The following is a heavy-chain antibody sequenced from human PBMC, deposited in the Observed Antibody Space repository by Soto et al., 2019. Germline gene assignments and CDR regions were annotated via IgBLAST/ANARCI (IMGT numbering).Heavy chain of an antibody. Sequence: EVLLLEYGGGLVQPGGSLRLSCAASGFTFSSYAMSWVRQAPGKGLEWVSGIGVSGAGTYYADSVKGRFPISRDNSQNTLYLQMNSLRAGDTATYYFAKSGYPNAFDLWGQGTMVTVSS. V-gene: IGHV3-23*01. CDR2: IGVSGAGT. CDR1: GFTFSSYA. D-gene: IGHD3-22*01. J-gene: IGHJ3*01. CDR3: AKSGYPNAFDL.